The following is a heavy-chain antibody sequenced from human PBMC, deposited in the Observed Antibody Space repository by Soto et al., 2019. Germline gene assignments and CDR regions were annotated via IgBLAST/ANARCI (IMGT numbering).Heavy chain of an antibody. V-gene: IGHV1-46*01. CDR3: AEAVAGTCFDP. CDR1: GYTFTSYY. J-gene: IGHJ5*02. CDR2: INPSGGST. D-gene: IGHD6-13*01. Sequence: ASVKVSCKASGYTFTSYYMHWVRQAPGQGLEWMGIINPSGGSTSYAQKFQGRVTMTRDTSTSTVYMELSSLRSEDTAVYYCAEAVAGTCFDPWGQGTLVTVSS.